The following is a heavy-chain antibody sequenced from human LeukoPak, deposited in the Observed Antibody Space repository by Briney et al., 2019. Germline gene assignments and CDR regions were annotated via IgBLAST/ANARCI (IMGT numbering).Heavy chain of an antibody. V-gene: IGHV3-43*02. Sequence: GGSLRLSCAASGFSFGDYAMHWVRQAPGKGLEWGSLIIADGGRTYYADSVNGRVTISRDNSKNSLYLQMNSLRTDDTALYYCGTWAFYHGLDLWGQGTTVTVSS. CDR1: GFSFGDYA. CDR2: IIADGGRT. D-gene: IGHD2/OR15-2a*01. CDR3: GTWAFYHGLDL. J-gene: IGHJ6*02.